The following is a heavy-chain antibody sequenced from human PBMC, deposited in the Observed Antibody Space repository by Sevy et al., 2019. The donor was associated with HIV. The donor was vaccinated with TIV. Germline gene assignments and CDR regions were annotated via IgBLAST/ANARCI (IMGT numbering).Heavy chain of an antibody. V-gene: IGHV3-11*01. Sequence: GSLRLSCAASGFTFSDYFMSWIRQAPGKGLEWVSYISSSGSTIYYADSVKGRFTISRDNAKKSLYLQMNSLRAEDTAVYYCARAYDFWSGYSDAFDIWGQGTMVTVSS. D-gene: IGHD3-3*01. J-gene: IGHJ3*02. CDR2: ISSSGSTI. CDR3: ARAYDFWSGYSDAFDI. CDR1: GFTFSDYF.